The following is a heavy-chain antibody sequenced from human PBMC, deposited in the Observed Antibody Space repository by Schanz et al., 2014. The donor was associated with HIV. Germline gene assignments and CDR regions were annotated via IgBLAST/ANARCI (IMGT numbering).Heavy chain of an antibody. J-gene: IGHJ5*02. D-gene: IGHD2-21*01. V-gene: IGHV1-8*01. Sequence: QVQLVQSGAEVKKPGASVKVSCKASGYTFSNFDINWVRQATGQGLEWMGWMNPNSGNTGYAQKFRGRVTMTRNTSTGTAYMELSSLRSEDTAVYYCARDDVLDSLASWGQGTLVTVSS. CDR1: GYTFSNFD. CDR3: ARDDVLDSLAS. CDR2: MNPNSGNT.